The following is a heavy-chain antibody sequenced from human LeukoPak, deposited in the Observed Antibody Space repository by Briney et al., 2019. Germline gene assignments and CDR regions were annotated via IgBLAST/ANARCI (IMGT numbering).Heavy chain of an antibody. CDR3: ATDLYERWELPLPSDY. D-gene: IGHD1-26*01. CDR2: VDPEDGET. CDR1: GYTFTDYY. V-gene: IGHV1-69-2*01. Sequence: ASVKVSCKVSGYTFTDYYMRWVQQAPGKGLEWMGLVDPEDGETIYAEKFQGRVTITADTSTDTAYMELSSLRSEDTAVYYCATDLYERWELPLPSDYWGQGTLVTVSS. J-gene: IGHJ4*02.